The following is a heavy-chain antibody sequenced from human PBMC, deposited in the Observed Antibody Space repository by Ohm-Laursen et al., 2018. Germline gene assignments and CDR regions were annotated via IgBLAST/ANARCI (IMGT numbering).Heavy chain of an antibody. CDR1: GFIFSSYW. D-gene: IGHD1-1*01. V-gene: IGHV3-74*01. CDR2: IYSDGRST. J-gene: IGHJ4*02. CDR3: AKGTTDVDY. Sequence: SLRLSCAASGFIFSSYWMHWVRQAPGKGLVWVSRIYSDGRSTTYADSVTGRFTISRDNSKNTLYLQMNSLRAEDTAVYYCAKGTTDVDYWGQGTLVTVSS.